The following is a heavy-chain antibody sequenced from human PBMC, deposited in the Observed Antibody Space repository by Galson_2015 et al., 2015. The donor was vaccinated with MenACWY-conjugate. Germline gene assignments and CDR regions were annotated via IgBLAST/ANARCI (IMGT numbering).Heavy chain of an antibody. J-gene: IGHJ4*02. V-gene: IGHV3-33*01. Sequence: SLRLSCAASGFTFRSYAMHWVRQAPGKGLEWVAVIWYDGSKTYYADSVKGRFTISRDNSKNTAYLQMNSLRAEDTAMYYCFAINSRIDYWGQGTLVTVSS. CDR2: IWYDGSKT. CDR3: FAINSRIDY. D-gene: IGHD2/OR15-2a*01. CDR1: GFTFRSYA.